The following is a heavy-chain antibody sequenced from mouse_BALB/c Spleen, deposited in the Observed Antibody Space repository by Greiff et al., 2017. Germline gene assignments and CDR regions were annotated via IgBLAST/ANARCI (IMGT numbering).Heavy chain of an antibody. CDR3: ARFTTVVAYFDY. D-gene: IGHD1-1*01. J-gene: IGHJ2*01. Sequence: VQLQQSGAELVRSGASVKLSCTASGFNIKDYYMHWVKQRPEQGLEWIGWIDPENGNTIYDPKFQGKASITADTSSNTAYLQLSSLTSEDTAVYYCARFTTVVAYFDYWGQGTTLTVSS. CDR2: IDPENGNT. V-gene: IGHV14-1*02. CDR1: GFNIKDYY.